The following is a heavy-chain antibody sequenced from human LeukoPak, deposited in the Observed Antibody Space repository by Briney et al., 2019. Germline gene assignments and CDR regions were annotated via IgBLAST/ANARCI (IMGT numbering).Heavy chain of an antibody. J-gene: IGHJ3*02. CDR3: ARAQAVAGMKGAFDI. D-gene: IGHD6-19*01. V-gene: IGHV1-18*01. CDR1: GYTFTSYG. CDR2: ISAYNGNT. Sequence: ASVKVSCKASGYTFTSYGISWVRQAPGQGLEWMGWISAYNGNTNYAQKLQGRVTMTTDTSTSTAYMELRSLRSDDTAVYYCARAQAVAGMKGAFDIWGQGTMVTVSS.